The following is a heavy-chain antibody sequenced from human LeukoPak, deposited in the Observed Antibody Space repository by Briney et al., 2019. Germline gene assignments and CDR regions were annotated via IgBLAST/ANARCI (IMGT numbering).Heavy chain of an antibody. D-gene: IGHD3-16*01. Sequence: ASVKVSCKASGYTSTSYGISWVRQAPGPGLEWMGWICAYNGDTNYAQKLQGRVTMTTDTSTTTVYMELRSLRSDDTAMYFCARATAGDVDYWGQGTLVTVSS. CDR1: GYTSTSYG. CDR2: ICAYNGDT. CDR3: ARATAGDVDY. J-gene: IGHJ4*02. V-gene: IGHV1-18*04.